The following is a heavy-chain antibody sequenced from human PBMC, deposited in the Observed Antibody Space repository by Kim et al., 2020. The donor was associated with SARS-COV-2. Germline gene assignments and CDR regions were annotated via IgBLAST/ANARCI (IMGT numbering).Heavy chain of an antibody. V-gene: IGHV3-23*03. Sequence: YAASVRGRFTLSRDNSTNTLYLQMNSLGAEDTAVYYCAKILRYFDWPYSDYWGQGTLVTVSS. CDR3: AKILRYFDWPYSDY. D-gene: IGHD3-9*01. J-gene: IGHJ4*02.